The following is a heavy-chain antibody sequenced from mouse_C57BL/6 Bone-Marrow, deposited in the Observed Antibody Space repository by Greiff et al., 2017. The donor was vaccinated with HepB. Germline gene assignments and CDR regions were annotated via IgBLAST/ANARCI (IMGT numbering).Heavy chain of an antibody. J-gene: IGHJ2*01. CDR3: ARWGSSHFDY. CDR1: GYTFTSYW. D-gene: IGHD1-1*01. V-gene: IGHV1-55*01. Sequence: VQLQQPGAELVKTGASVKMSCKASGYTFTSYWITWVKQRPGQGLEGIGDNYPGSGSTNYNEKFKSKATLTVDTTSSTAYMQLSSLTSEDSAVYYCARWGSSHFDYWGQGTTLTVSS. CDR2: NYPGSGST.